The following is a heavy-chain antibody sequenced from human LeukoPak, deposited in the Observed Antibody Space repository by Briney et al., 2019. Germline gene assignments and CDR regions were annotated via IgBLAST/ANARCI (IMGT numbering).Heavy chain of an antibody. CDR2: MNPKSGNT. J-gene: IGHJ4*02. V-gene: IGHV1-8*01. D-gene: IGHD3-10*01. CDR3: ARGITHKRRGHDY. Sequence: GASVRVSCKASGYTFTSYDIHWVRQATGQGLEWMGWMNPKSGNTGYAQKFQGRVTMTRNTSISTAYMELSSLRSEDTAVYYCARGITHKRRGHDYWGQGTLVTVSS. CDR1: GYTFTSYD.